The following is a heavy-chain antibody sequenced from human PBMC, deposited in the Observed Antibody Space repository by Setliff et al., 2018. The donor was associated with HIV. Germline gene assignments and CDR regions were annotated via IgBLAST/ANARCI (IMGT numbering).Heavy chain of an antibody. Sequence: LSLTCTVSGGSISTYFWTWIRQPPGKGLEWIGYIYTSGSTNYNPSLKSRVTISVDTSKNQFSLKLSSVTAADTAVYYCARGSFIGDYYYFYYWVQGTLVTVSS. V-gene: IGHV4-4*08. D-gene: IGHD3-10*01. CDR3: ARGSFIGDYYYFYY. J-gene: IGHJ4*02. CDR2: IYTSGST. CDR1: GGSISTYF.